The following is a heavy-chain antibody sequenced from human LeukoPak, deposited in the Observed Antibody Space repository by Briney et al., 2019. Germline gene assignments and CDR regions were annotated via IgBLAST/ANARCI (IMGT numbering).Heavy chain of an antibody. D-gene: IGHD2-2*01. V-gene: IGHV4-34*01. CDR1: GGSFSGYY. CDR2: INHSGST. Sequence: SETLSLTCAVYGGSFSGYYWSWIRQPPGKGLEWIGEINHSGSTNYNPSLKSRVTISVDTSKNQFSLKLSSVTAADTAVYYCASPWDIVVVPASAGDAFDIWGQGTMVTVSS. CDR3: ASPWDIVVVPASAGDAFDI. J-gene: IGHJ3*02.